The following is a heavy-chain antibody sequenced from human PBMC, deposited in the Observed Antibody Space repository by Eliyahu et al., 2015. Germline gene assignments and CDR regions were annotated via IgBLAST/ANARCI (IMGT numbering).Heavy chain of an antibody. D-gene: IGHD3-9*01. Sequence: QVQLVQSGAEVKKPGASVKVSCRAXGXTXTXYYMHXVRQAPGQGLEWMGIINPSGVSTSYAQKFXGRVTMTRDTSTSTVYMELSSLRSEDTAVYYCARDRFLTGYYNAFSAATSPFYWGQGTLVTVSS. V-gene: IGHV1-46*01. J-gene: IGHJ4*02. CDR3: ARDRFLTGYYNAFSAATSPFY. CDR2: INPSGVST. CDR1: GXTXTXYY.